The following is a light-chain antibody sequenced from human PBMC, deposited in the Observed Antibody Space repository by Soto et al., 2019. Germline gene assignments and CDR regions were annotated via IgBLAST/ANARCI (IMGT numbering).Light chain of an antibody. V-gene: IGKV3-15*01. Sequence: EIVMTQSPATLSVSPGDTVTLSCRASQSVRNNLAWYQQKPGQATRLLIYGASTRATGIPARFSGSGSGTDFTLTISSLQSEDFALYYCQQYNNWPPITFGQGTRLEIK. CDR3: QQYNNWPPIT. J-gene: IGKJ5*01. CDR2: GAS. CDR1: QSVRNN.